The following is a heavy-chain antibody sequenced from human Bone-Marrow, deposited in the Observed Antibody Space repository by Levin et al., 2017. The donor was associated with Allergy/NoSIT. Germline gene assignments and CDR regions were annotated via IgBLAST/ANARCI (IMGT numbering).Heavy chain of an antibody. Sequence: GGSLRLSCAASGFTFSNYGMHWVRQAPGKGLEWVAVIWNDGSNKYYADSVKGRFPISRDNSKNTLYLQMNSLGAEDTAVYYCARVRGDGDYIFDYWGQGTLVTVSS. CDR1: GFTFSNYG. D-gene: IGHD4-17*01. J-gene: IGHJ4*02. CDR3: ARVRGDGDYIFDY. V-gene: IGHV3-33*01. CDR2: IWNDGSNK.